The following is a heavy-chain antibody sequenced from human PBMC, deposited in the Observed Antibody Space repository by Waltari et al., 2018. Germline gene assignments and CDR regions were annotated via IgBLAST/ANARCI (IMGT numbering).Heavy chain of an antibody. Sequence: QVQLVESGGGVVQPGRSLRLSCAASGFTFSSSAMHWVRQAPGKGLEWVAVISYDGSNKYYADSVKGRFTISRDNSKNTLYLQMNSLRAEDTAVYYCARGWKVVSAFDIWGQGTMVTVSS. CDR1: GFTFSSSA. V-gene: IGHV3-30-3*01. CDR2: ISYDGSNK. CDR3: ARGWKVVSAFDI. J-gene: IGHJ3*02. D-gene: IGHD2-2*01.